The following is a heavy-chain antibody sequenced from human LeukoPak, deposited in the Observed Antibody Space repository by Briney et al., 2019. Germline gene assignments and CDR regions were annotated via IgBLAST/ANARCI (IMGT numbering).Heavy chain of an antibody. D-gene: IGHD3-3*01. CDR3: VSWRSGYFDY. Sequence: KPSETLSLTCTLSGGAINDYYWSWIRQSPGKGLEWIGYIYYQGTTKYNPSLISRVTISVDTATSHFSLKMSSVTAADTAVYYCVSWRSGYFDYWGQGIPVTVSS. J-gene: IGHJ4*02. CDR2: IYYQGTT. CDR1: GGAINDYY. V-gene: IGHV4-59*01.